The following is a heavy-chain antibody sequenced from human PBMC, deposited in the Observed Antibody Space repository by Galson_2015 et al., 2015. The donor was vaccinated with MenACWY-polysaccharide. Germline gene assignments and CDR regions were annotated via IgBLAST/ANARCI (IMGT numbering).Heavy chain of an antibody. Sequence: SLRLSCAASGFSFSTYWMHWVRLAPGKGLVWVSRTNGDGGATDYADSVKGRFTISRDNAKNTLYLQMNSLRAEDTAVYYCARAGAKYCRGGNCFFNWFDPWGQGTLVTVSS. CDR3: ARAGAKYCRGGNCFFNWFDP. CDR1: GFSFSTYW. D-gene: IGHD2-15*01. J-gene: IGHJ5*02. V-gene: IGHV3-74*01. CDR2: TNGDGGAT.